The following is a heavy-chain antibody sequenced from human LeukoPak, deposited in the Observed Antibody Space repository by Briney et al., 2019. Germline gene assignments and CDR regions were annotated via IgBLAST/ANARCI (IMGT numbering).Heavy chain of an antibody. Sequence: SETLSLTCTVSGGSISSGSYYWSWIRQPAGKGLEWIGRIYTSGSTNYNPSLKSRVTISVDTSKNQFSLKLSSVTAADTAVYYCARDNYGSGSLDYWGQGTLVTVSS. CDR2: IYTSGST. J-gene: IGHJ4*02. D-gene: IGHD3-10*01. V-gene: IGHV4-61*02. CDR1: GGSISSGSYY. CDR3: ARDNYGSGSLDY.